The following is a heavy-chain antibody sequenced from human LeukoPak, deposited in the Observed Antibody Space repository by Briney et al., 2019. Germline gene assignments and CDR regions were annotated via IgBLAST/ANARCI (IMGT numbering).Heavy chain of an antibody. V-gene: IGHV3-15*04. Sequence: GGSLRLSCVASGFSFTNAWMSWVSHAPGNGLEWVGRIARKTDGGTTDYGAPVKGRFTISRDDSKNTLYLQMNSLKTEDTAVYYCTPHPPLVFSYWGQGTLVTVSS. CDR2: IARKTDGGTT. J-gene: IGHJ4*02. CDR1: GFSFTNAW. D-gene: IGHD6-13*01. CDR3: TPHPPLVFSY.